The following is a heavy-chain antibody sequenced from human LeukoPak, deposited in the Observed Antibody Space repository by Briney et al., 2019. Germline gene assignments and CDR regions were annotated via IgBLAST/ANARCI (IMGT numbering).Heavy chain of an antibody. V-gene: IGHV3-74*01. CDR2: IKSDGTST. Sequence: GGSLRLSCVGSGFTFTNYWMHWVRQPPGKGLVWVSRIKSDGTSTNYADSVKGRFTISRDNAKNTLYLQMNSLRAEDTAVYYCAELGITMIGGVWGKGTTVTISS. CDR1: GFTFTNYW. D-gene: IGHD3-10*02. J-gene: IGHJ6*04. CDR3: AELGITMIGGV.